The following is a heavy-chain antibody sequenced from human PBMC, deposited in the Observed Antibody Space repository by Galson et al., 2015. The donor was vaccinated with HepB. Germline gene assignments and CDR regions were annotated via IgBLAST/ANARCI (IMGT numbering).Heavy chain of an antibody. D-gene: IGHD3-22*01. Sequence: ETLSLTCTVSGGSISGYYWSWIRQPPGKGLEWIGYIYYSGSTNYNPSLKSRVTISVDTSKNQFSLKLSSVTAADTAVYYCAKYDSSGFDYWGQGTLVTVSS. CDR1: GGSISGYY. J-gene: IGHJ4*02. CDR2: IYYSGST. V-gene: IGHV4-59*01. CDR3: AKYDSSGFDY.